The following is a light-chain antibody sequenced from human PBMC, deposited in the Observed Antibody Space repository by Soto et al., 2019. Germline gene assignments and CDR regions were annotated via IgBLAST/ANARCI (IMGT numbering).Light chain of an antibody. CDR2: GAS. CDR1: QSVSSN. J-gene: IGKJ1*01. CDR3: QQYNKRPTWT. V-gene: IGKV3-15*01. Sequence: EIVMTQSPATLSVSPGERATLSCRASQSVSSNLAWYQQKPGQAPRLLIYGASTRATGIPARFSGSGSGTDFTLTISSLQSEYFAVYYCQQYNKRPTWTFGQGTKVDIK.